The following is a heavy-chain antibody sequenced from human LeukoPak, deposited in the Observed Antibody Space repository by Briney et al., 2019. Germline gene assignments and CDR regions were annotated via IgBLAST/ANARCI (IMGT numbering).Heavy chain of an antibody. J-gene: IGHJ4*02. CDR3: ARLLRYFDWNYFDY. V-gene: IGHV4-59*01. CDR1: GGSISSYY. Sequence: SETLSLTCTVSGGSISSYYWSWIRQPPGKGLEWIGYIYYSGSTNYNPSLKSRVTISVDTSKNQFSLKLSSVTAADTAVYYCARLLRYFDWNYFDYWGQGTLVTVSS. D-gene: IGHD3-9*01. CDR2: IYYSGST.